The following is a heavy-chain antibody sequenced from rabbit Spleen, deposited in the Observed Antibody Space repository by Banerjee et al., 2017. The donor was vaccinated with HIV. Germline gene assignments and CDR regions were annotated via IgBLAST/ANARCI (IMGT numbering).Heavy chain of an antibody. Sequence: QEQLVESGGGLVKPGASLTLTCTASGFSFSSNWICWVRQAPGKGLEWIACIDTSDGDTDYANWPKGRFTISKASSTTVTLQMTSLTVADTATYFCATCIYGAYQSRLDLWGPGTLVTVS. CDR2: IDTSDGDT. V-gene: IGHV1S45*01. D-gene: IGHD5-1*01. J-gene: IGHJ3*01. CDR1: GFSFSSNW. CDR3: ATCIYGAYQSRLDL.